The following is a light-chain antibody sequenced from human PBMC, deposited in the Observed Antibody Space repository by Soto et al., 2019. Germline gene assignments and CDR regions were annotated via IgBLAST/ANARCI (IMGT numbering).Light chain of an antibody. V-gene: IGKV1-5*03. CDR1: QSISDW. Sequence: DIQMTQSPSTLSASVGDRVTITCRASQSISDWLAWYQQKPGKAPKLLIYKASSLESGVPSRFSGSGSGTEFTLTISSLHPDDFATYYCQQYNSYSETFGQGTKVEVK. CDR2: KAS. CDR3: QQYNSYSET. J-gene: IGKJ1*01.